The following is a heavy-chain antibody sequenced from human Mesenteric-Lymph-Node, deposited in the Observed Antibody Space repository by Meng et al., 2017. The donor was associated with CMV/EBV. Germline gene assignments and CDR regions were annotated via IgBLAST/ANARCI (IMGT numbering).Heavy chain of an antibody. CDR2: IYYSGST. D-gene: IGHD1-26*01. J-gene: IGHJ6*02. CDR3: ARDFRIVGATRVYYYYGMDV. CDR1: GGSISGYY. V-gene: IGHV4-59*01. Sequence: SETLSLTCTVSGGSISGYYWSWIRQPPGKGLEWIGYIYYSGSTNYNPSLKSRVTISVDTSKNQFSLKLSSVTAADTAVYYCARDFRIVGATRVYYYYGMDVWGQGTTVTVSS.